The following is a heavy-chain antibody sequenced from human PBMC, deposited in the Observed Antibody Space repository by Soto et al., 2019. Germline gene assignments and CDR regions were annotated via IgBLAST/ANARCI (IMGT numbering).Heavy chain of an antibody. D-gene: IGHD3-3*02. Sequence: EAXVKVSCKASGYTFTSYYMHWVRQAPGQGLEWMGIINPSGGSTSYAQKFQGRVTMTRDTSTSTVYMELSSLRAEDTAVYYCAKHRNPTLGKGIDYWGQGTLVTLSS. CDR2: INPSGGST. V-gene: IGHV1-46*01. J-gene: IGHJ4*02. CDR1: GYTFTSYY. CDR3: AKHRNPTLGKGIDY.